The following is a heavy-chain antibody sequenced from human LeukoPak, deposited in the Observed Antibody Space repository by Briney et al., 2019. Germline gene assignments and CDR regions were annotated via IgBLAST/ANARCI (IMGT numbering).Heavy chain of an antibody. D-gene: IGHD1-7*01. J-gene: IGHJ5*02. CDR1: RNIFTRYF. V-gene: IGHV1-18*04. Sequence: ASVKVSCKASRNIFTRYFIHWVRQAPGQGLEWMGWISAYNGNTNYAQKLQGRVTMTTDTSTSTAYMELRSLRSDDTAVYYCARVWNYNWFDPWGQGTLVTVSS. CDR3: ARVWNYNWFDP. CDR2: ISAYNGNT.